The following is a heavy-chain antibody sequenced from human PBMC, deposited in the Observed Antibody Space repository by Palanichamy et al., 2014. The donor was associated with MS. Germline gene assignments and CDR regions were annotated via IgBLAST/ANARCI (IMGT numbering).Heavy chain of an antibody. V-gene: IGHV3-9*01. CDR2: ISYDSGSV. D-gene: IGHD3-22*01. CDR1: GFSFGDYV. CDR3: AKDKGTDRDHPHYNGMDV. Sequence: VQLVEFGGGLVQPGRSLRLSCAASGFSFGDYVMHWVRQAPGKGLEWVSGISYDSGSVGYADSVKGRFTVSRDNAKNFLYLQMNGLRAEDTALYYCAKDKGTDRDHPHYNGMDVWGQGTTVTVSS. J-gene: IGHJ6*02.